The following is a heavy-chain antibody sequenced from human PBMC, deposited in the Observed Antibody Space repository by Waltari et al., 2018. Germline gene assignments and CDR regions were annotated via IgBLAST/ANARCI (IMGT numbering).Heavy chain of an antibody. CDR1: GGSITNTQHP. CDR2: MSYLGAI. D-gene: IGHD5-12*01. Sequence: QLPLQESGPGLVQPSATLSLTCSVSGGSITNTQHPWGGIRQPPGQGLAWIGTMSYLGAIYSSPSLKSRVTISRDTSTNQLSLKLGSVTAADTAMYYCATYIGASVGTAAFDVWGQGTMVTVSS. J-gene: IGHJ3*01. V-gene: IGHV4-39*01. CDR3: ATYIGASVGTAAFDV.